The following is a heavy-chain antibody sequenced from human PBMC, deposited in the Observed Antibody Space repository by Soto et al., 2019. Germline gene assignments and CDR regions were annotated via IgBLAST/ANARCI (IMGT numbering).Heavy chain of an antibody. CDR2: INPNSGGT. D-gene: IGHD3-22*01. Sequence: ASVKVSCKASGYTFTGYYMHWVRQAPGQGPEWMGWINPNSGGTNYAQKFQGWVTMTRDTSISTAYMELSRLRSDDTAVYHCARVGVYDSSGYYSSATGAFDIWGQGTMVTVS. CDR1: GYTFTGYY. CDR3: ARVGVYDSSGYYSSATGAFDI. V-gene: IGHV1-2*04. J-gene: IGHJ3*02.